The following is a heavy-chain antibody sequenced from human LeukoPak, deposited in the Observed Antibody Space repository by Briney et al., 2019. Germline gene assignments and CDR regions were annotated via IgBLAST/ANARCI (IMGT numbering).Heavy chain of an antibody. V-gene: IGHV1-69*05. J-gene: IGHJ6*03. CDR3: ARDARRIAARPGGHYYYYYYMDV. Sequence: SVKVSCKASGGTFSSYAISWVRQAPGQGLEWMGGIIPIFGTANYAQKFQGRVTITTDESTSTAYVELSSLRSEDTAVYYCARDARRIAARPGGHYYYYYYMDVWGKGTTVTVSS. CDR2: IIPIFGTA. CDR1: GGTFSSYA. D-gene: IGHD6-6*01.